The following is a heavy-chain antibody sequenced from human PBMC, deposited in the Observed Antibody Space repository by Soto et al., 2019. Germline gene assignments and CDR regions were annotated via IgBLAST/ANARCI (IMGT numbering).Heavy chain of an antibody. D-gene: IGHD3-16*01. CDR3: ARDLGDYTSNWFDP. V-gene: IGHV1-2*02. J-gene: IGHJ5*02. CDR2: INPNSGGT. Sequence: ASVKVSRKASGYTFTGYYMHWVRQAPGQGLEWMGWINPNSGGTNYAQKFQGRVTMTRDTSISTAYMELSRLRSDDTAVYYCARDLGDYTSNWFDPWGQGTLVTVSS. CDR1: GYTFTGYY.